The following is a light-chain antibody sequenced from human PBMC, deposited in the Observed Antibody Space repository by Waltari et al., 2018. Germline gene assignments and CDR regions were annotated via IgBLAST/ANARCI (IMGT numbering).Light chain of an antibody. CDR3: QHYVRLPVT. J-gene: IGKJ1*01. Sequence: CKAGQSVSRALAWYQQKPGHAPRLLSDGASSRATGIPDRFSGGGSGTDFSLTISRLEPEDFAVYYCQHYVRLPVTFGQGTKVEIK. CDR1: QSVSRA. V-gene: IGKV3-20*01. CDR2: GAS.